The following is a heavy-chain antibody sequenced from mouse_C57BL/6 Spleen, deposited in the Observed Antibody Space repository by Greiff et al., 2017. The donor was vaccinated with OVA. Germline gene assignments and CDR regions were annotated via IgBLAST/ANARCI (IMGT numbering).Heavy chain of an antibody. CDR2: ISSGGSYT. D-gene: IGHD2-5*01. V-gene: IGHV5-6*02. CDR1: GFTFSSYG. CDR3: ARESNPYYFDY. J-gene: IGHJ2*01. Sequence: EVKLVESGGDLVKPGGSLKLSCAASGFTFSSYGMSWVRQTPDKRLEWVATISSGGSYTYYPDSVKGRFTISRDNAKNTLYLQMSSLKSEDTAMYCCARESNPYYFDYWGQGTTLTVSS.